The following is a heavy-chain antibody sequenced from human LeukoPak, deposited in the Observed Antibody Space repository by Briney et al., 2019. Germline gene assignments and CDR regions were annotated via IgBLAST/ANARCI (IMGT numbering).Heavy chain of an antibody. J-gene: IGHJ5*02. V-gene: IGHV3-11*04. D-gene: IGHD6-13*01. CDR1: GFTFSDYY. CDR2: ISSSGITI. CDR3: ARPSLAGVAADNWFDP. Sequence: AGGSLRLSCAASGFTFSDYYMSWVRQAPGKGREGVSYISSSGITIYYADSVKGRFTISSDNAKNSLYLQMNSLRAEDTAVYYCARPSLAGVAADNWFDPWGQGTLVTVSS.